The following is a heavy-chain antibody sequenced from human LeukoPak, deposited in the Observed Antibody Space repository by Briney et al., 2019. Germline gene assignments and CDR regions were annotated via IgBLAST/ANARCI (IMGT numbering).Heavy chain of an antibody. V-gene: IGHV3-23*01. J-gene: IGHJ4*02. Sequence: PGGSLRLSCAASGFTFSSYAMSWVRQAPGKGLEWVSGISVGGGSTYYADSVKGRFTISRDNSKNTLYLQMNSLRADDTAVYYCAKDVSGYYHYFDYWGQGTLVTVSS. CDR3: AKDVSGYYHYFDY. CDR2: ISVGGGST. CDR1: GFTFSSYA. D-gene: IGHD3-22*01.